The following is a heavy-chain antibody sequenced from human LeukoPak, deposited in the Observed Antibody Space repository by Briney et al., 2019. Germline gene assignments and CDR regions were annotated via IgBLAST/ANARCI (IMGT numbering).Heavy chain of an antibody. Sequence: GASVKVSCKASGYTFTGYYMHWVRQAAGQRLEWMGWINPNSGGTNYAQKFQGRVTMTRDTSISTAYMELSRLRSDDTAVYYRARELGDYGGNDAFDIWGQGTMVTVSS. CDR2: INPNSGGT. CDR1: GYTFTGYY. CDR3: ARELGDYGGNDAFDI. V-gene: IGHV1-2*02. D-gene: IGHD4-23*01. J-gene: IGHJ3*02.